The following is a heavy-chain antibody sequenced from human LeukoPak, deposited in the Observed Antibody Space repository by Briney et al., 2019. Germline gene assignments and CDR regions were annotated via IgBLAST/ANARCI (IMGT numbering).Heavy chain of an antibody. V-gene: IGHV4-34*01. CDR1: IDSFTNYY. CDR3: ARGQGATVQQVGKNWFDP. D-gene: IGHD1-26*01. CDR2: VNDSGGT. Sequence: SETLSLTCAVYIDSFTNYYWNWIRQTPGKGLEWIGEVNDSGGTNINPSLRSRVILSVDTSKNQFSLKLISVTAADTAVYYCARGQGATVQQVGKNWFDPWGQGTRVIVSS. J-gene: IGHJ5*02.